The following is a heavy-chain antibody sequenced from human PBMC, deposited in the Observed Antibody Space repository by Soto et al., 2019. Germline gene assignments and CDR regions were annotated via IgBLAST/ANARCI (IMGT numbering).Heavy chain of an antibody. V-gene: IGHV4-59*01. Sequence: ASETLSLTCTISGGSISVYYWSWIRQSPRQGLEWIGYVYDNGRPYYSPSLKSRVTISADTSKNQISLKLPSATAADTAVYYCARGVGSSPPRYWGRGTLVTVSS. CDR2: VYDNGRP. D-gene: IGHD3-9*01. J-gene: IGHJ4*02. CDR3: ARGVGSSPPRY. CDR1: GGSISVYY.